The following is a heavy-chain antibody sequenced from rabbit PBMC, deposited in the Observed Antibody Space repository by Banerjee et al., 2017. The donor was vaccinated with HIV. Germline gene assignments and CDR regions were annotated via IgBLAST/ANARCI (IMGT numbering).Heavy chain of an antibody. CDR3: ARNAGYGVGGYAFDP. CDR2: IYISSGST. V-gene: IGHV1S45*01. D-gene: IGHD4-2*01. J-gene: IGHJ2*01. CDR1: GFSFSSTYY. Sequence: QEQLVESGGGLVQPEGSLTLTCTASGFSFSSTYYMCWVRQAPGKGLELIACIYISSGSTYCASWAKGRFTISKTASTTVTLQMTSLTAADTATYFCARNAGYGVGGYAFDPWGPGTLVTVS.